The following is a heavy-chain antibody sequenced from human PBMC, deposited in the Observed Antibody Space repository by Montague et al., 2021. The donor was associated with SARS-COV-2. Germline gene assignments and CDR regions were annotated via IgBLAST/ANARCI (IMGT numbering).Heavy chain of an antibody. D-gene: IGHD3-22*01. J-gene: IGHJ4*02. Sequence: SPRLSCPASGFTFSSYEMNWLRQAPGKGLEWVSYISSSGITIYYADSVKGRFTISRDNAKNSLYLQMNSLRAEDTAVYYCARDNYYYDTSGYPDYWGQGTLVTVSS. CDR2: ISSSGITI. V-gene: IGHV3-48*03. CDR1: GFTFSSYE. CDR3: ARDNYYYDTSGYPDY.